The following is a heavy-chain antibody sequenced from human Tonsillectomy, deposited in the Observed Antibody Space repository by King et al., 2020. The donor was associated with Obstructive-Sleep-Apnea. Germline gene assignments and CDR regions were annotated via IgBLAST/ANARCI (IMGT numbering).Heavy chain of an antibody. CDR1: GFTFSSYA. J-gene: IGHJ4*02. V-gene: IGHV3-23*04. CDR2: ISGSGGST. CDR3: AKDRGRSFDY. Sequence: VQLVESGGGLVQPGGSLRLSCAASGFTFSSYAMSWVRQAPGKGLEWVSAISGSGGSTYYADSVKGRFTISRNNSKNTRYLKRNNLKEEDTAVYYCAKDRGRSFDYWGQGTLVTVSS.